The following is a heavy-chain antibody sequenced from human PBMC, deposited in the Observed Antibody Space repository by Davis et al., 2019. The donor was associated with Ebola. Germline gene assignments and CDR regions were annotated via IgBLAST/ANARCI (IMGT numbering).Heavy chain of an antibody. CDR1: GYTFTGYY. D-gene: IGHD2-2*01. J-gene: IGHJ4*02. Sequence: ASVKVSCKASGYTFTGYYMHWVRQAPGQGLEWMGWINPNSGGTNYAKKFQGWVTMTRDTSISTAYMELSRLRSDDTAVYYCARERCSSTSCYSIFDYWGQGTLVTVSS. V-gene: IGHV1-2*04. CDR3: ARERCSSTSCYSIFDY. CDR2: INPNSGGT.